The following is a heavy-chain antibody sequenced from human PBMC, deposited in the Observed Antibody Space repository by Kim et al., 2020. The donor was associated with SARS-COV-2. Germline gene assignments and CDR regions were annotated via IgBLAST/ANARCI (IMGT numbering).Heavy chain of an antibody. J-gene: IGHJ4*02. CDR2: ISGSGGST. V-gene: IGHV3-23*01. CDR3: AKDRRELLTRPTFDY. CDR1: GFTFSNYG. Sequence: GGSLRLSCEVSGFTFSNYGMSWVRQAPGKGLEWVSAISGSGGSTYYADSVKGRFTISRDNSKNTLYLQMNSLRAEDTAVYYCAKDRRELLTRPTFDYWGQGILVTVSS. D-gene: IGHD3-10*01.